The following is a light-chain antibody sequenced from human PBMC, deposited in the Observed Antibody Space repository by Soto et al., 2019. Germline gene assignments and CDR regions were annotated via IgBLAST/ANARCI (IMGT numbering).Light chain of an antibody. CDR3: QVRTDWPPFKYT. CDR1: QSVDSF. Sequence: IALTQSPASLSLSPGERATLPCRPSQSVDSFLAWYQQKPGRTPRLLIYATSNRATDIPARFSGSGSGTDFTLTISRLEPEDFAVYYCQVRTDWPPFKYTFGQGTKLEVK. J-gene: IGKJ2*01. V-gene: IGKV3-11*01. CDR2: ATS.